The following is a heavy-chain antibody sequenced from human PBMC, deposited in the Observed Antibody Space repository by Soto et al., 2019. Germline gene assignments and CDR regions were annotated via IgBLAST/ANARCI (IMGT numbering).Heavy chain of an antibody. D-gene: IGHD6-6*01. J-gene: IGHJ6*02. V-gene: IGHV1-18*01. CDR2: VSPYNGNT. Sequence: ASVKVSCKTSGYTFTDHGLSWVRQAPGQGLEWLGWVSPYNGNTKYAQKFQGRVTMTTDTSTRTPYMELRSLRPDDTAVYYCARVIAARPYCGMDVWGQGTTVTVSS. CDR3: ARVIAARPYCGMDV. CDR1: GYTFTDHG.